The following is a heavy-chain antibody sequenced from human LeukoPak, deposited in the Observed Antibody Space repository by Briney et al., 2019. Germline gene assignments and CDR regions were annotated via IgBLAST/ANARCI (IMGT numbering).Heavy chain of an antibody. D-gene: IGHD3-9*01. CDR3: ARPTLLRYFDWLRGDFNY. J-gene: IGHJ4*02. CDR2: ISSRGSAI. CDR1: GFTFSTYE. V-gene: IGHV3-48*03. Sequence: AGGSLRLSCAASGFTFSTYEMNWVRQAPGKGLEWVSYISSRGSAIYYADSVKGRFTISRDNAKNSLYLQMNSLRAEDTAVYYCARPTLLRYFDWLRGDFNYWGQGTLVTVSS.